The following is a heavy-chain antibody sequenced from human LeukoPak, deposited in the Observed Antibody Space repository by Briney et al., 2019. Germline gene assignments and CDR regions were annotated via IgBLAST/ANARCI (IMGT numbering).Heavy chain of an antibody. CDR2: IYSGGST. D-gene: IGHD3-22*01. V-gene: IGHV3-66*02. Sequence: GGSLGLPCAASGFTVSSNYMSWVRQAPGKGLEWVSVIYSGGSTYYADSVKGRFTISRDNSKNTLYLQMNSLRAEDTAVYYCARDRNYYEGGGGSWFDPWGQGTLVTVSS. CDR3: ARDRNYYEGGGGSWFDP. J-gene: IGHJ5*02. CDR1: GFTVSSNY.